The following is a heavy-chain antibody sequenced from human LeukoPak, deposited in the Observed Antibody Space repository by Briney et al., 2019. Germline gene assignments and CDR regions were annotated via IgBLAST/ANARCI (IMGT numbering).Heavy chain of an antibody. CDR1: GGSISSYY. D-gene: IGHD3-10*01. Sequence: SETLSLTCTVSGGSISSYYWSWIRQPAGKGLEWIGRIYTSGSTNYNPSLKSRVTISVDTSKNQFSLKLSSVTAADTAVYYCARSRKSYGSGAFDYWGQGTLVTVSS. V-gene: IGHV4-4*07. CDR3: ARSRKSYGSGAFDY. CDR2: IYTSGST. J-gene: IGHJ4*02.